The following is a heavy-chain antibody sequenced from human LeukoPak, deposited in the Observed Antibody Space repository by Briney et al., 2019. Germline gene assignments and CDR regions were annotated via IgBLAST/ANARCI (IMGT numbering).Heavy chain of an antibody. CDR1: GFTFSNYV. Sequence: GGSLRLSCAASGFTFSNYVMGWVRQDPGKGLQWVSIINGSGSFTSYADSVKGRLTISRDNSKNTLYLQMNSLRAEDTAVYYCAKGPYDYVWGSYQLDYWGQGTLVTVSS. D-gene: IGHD3-16*02. J-gene: IGHJ4*02. CDR2: INGSGSFT. V-gene: IGHV3-23*05. CDR3: AKGPYDYVWGSYQLDY.